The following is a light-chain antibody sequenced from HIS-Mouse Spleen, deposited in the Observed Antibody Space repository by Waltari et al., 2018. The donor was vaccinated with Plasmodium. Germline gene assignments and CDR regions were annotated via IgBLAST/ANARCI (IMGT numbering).Light chain of an antibody. CDR2: QDS. CDR1: TLRYKY. V-gene: IGLV3-1*01. J-gene: IGLJ2*01. Sequence: SYELTQPPSVSVSPGQTASMTCPGDTLRYKYACWYQQKPGQSPVLVIYQDSKRPSGIPERFSGSNSGNTATLTISGTQAMDEADYYCQAWDSSTVVFGGGTKLTVL. CDR3: QAWDSSTVV.